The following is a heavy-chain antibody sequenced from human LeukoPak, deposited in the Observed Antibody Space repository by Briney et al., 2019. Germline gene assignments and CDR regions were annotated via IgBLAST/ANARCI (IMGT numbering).Heavy chain of an antibody. CDR3: AKGGPGATWGDQGEFDY. D-gene: IGHD3-16*01. Sequence: GRSLRLSCAASGFTFSSYGMHWVRQAPGKGLEWVAVISYDGSNKYYADSVKGRFTISRDNSKNTLYLQMNSLRAEDTAVYYCAKGGPGATWGDQGEFDYWGQGTLVTVSS. V-gene: IGHV3-30*18. J-gene: IGHJ4*02. CDR1: GFTFSSYG. CDR2: ISYDGSNK.